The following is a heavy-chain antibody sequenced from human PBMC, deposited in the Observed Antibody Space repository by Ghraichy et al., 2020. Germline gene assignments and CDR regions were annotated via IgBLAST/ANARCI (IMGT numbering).Heavy chain of an antibody. CDR3: ARGSKVVRFFYYDGVDV. J-gene: IGHJ6*02. CDR2: ITSSSRSI. D-gene: IGHD4-23*01. CDR1: GFTFSGYS. V-gene: IGHV3-48*02. Sequence: GGSLRLSCVGSGFTFSGYSMNWVHQSPGKGLEWVSYITSSSRSIFYADSVKGRFTISRDNAQNSLSLQMNSLRDEDTAVYYCARGSKVVRFFYYDGVDVWGQGNAVTVSS.